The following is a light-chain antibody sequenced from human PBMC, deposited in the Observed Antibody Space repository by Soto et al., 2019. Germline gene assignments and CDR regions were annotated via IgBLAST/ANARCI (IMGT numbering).Light chain of an antibody. V-gene: IGKV3-20*01. CDR2: GAS. Sequence: EIVLTQSPGTLSLSPGERATLSCRASQSVSSSYLAWYQQKPGQAPRLLIYGASSRATGIPDRFSGSGSGTDFTLTISRLEPEEFAVYYCQQYGSSETFGQGTKV. CDR1: QSVSSSY. CDR3: QQYGSSET. J-gene: IGKJ1*01.